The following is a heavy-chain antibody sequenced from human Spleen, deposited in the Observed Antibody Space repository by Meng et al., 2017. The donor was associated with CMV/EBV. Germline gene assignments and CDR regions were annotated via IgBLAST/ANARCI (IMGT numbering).Heavy chain of an antibody. J-gene: IGHJ4*02. V-gene: IGHV3-30-3*01. CDR3: AKDGVVVPAAQSFFDY. CDR2: ASSDGSRK. CDR1: GVTFSTSV. Sequence: GESLKISCVASGVTFSTSVFHWVRQAPGKGLEWVAVASSDGSRKYYLDSVRGRFTISRDNSRNTLYLQMNSLTTDDTALYYCAKDGVVVPAAQSFFDYWGQGTLVTVSS. D-gene: IGHD2-2*01.